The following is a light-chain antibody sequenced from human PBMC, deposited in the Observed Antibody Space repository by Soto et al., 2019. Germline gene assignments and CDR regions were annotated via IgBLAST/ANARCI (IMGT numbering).Light chain of an antibody. V-gene: IGLV2-23*01. J-gene: IGLJ2*01. Sequence: QSALTQPASVSGSLGQSITISCTGTSSDVGTYKLVSWYQQHPGKAPQLVIFEDVERPSGVSNRVSGSKSGNTASLTISGLQTEYEADYYCCSYAGGTSVVFGGGTKLTVL. CDR3: CSYAGGTSVV. CDR2: EDV. CDR1: SSDVGTYKL.